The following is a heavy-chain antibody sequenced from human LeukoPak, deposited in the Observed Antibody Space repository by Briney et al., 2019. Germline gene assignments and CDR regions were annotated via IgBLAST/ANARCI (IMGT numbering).Heavy chain of an antibody. V-gene: IGHV3-33*01. J-gene: IGHJ3*02. CDR3: AREGIMTTVVMDAFDI. CDR1: GFPFSSYA. Sequence: QAGGSLRLSCAASGFPFSSYAMHWVRQPPGKGLEWVAVIWYDGSNTDYTDSVKGRFTISRDNSKNTLYLQMNSLRAEDTAVYYCAREGIMTTVVMDAFDIWGQGTMVTVSS. CDR2: IWYDGSNT. D-gene: IGHD4-23*01.